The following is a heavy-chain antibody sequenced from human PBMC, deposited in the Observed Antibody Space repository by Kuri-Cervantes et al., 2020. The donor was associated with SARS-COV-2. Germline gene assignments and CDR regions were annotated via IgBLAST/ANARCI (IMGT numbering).Heavy chain of an antibody. Sequence: ESLKISCAVSGYSISSGYYWGWIRQPPGKGLEWIGSIYHSGSTYYSPSLKSRVTISVDTSKNQFSLKLSSVTAADTAVYYCARDRVVPAATRPYYYYGMDVWGQGTTVTVSS. CDR1: GYSISSGYY. J-gene: IGHJ6*02. V-gene: IGHV4-38-2*02. CDR3: ARDRVVPAATRPYYYYGMDV. D-gene: IGHD2-2*01. CDR2: IYHSGST.